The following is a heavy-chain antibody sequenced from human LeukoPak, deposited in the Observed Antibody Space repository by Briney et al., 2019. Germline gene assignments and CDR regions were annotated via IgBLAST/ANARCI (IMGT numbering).Heavy chain of an antibody. Sequence: SETLSLTCAVYGGSFSGYYWSWIRQPPGKGLEWIGSIYHSGSTYYNPSLKSRVTISVDTSKNQFSLKLSSVTAADTAVYYCARASVTPYYYYYMDVWGKGTTVTVSS. CDR2: IYHSGST. D-gene: IGHD4-17*01. CDR1: GGSFSGYY. CDR3: ARASVTPYYYYYMDV. J-gene: IGHJ6*03. V-gene: IGHV4-34*01.